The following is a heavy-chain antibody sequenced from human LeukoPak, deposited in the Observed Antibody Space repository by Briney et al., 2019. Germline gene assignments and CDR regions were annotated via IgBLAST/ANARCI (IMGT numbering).Heavy chain of an antibody. CDR2: INPNSGGT. V-gene: IGHV1-2*02. Sequence: ASVKVSCKASGYTFTGYYMHWVRQAPGQGLEWMGWINPNSGGTNYAQKFQGRVTMTRDTSISTAYMELSRLRSDDTAVYYCARGRLLWFGELLFLGPLDYWGQGTLVTVSS. CDR1: GYTFTGYY. D-gene: IGHD3-10*01. CDR3: ARGRLLWFGELLFLGPLDY. J-gene: IGHJ4*02.